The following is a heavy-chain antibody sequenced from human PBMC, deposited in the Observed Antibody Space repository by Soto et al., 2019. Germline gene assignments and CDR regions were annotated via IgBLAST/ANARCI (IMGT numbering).Heavy chain of an antibody. D-gene: IGHD1-26*01. J-gene: IGHJ4*02. CDR2: INPSGGST. Sequence: ASVKVSCKASGYTFTGYYMHWVRQAPGQGLERMGIINPSGGSTSYAQKFQGRDTMTRDTSTSSVYMELSSLRSEDTSVYYCARAFFLEYYMEVKPLDYWGQGSRVTVSS. CDR3: ARAFFLEYYMEVKPLDY. V-gene: IGHV1-46*03. CDR1: GYTFTGYY.